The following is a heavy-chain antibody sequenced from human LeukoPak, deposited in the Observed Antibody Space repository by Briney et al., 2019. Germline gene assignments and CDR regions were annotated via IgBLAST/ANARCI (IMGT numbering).Heavy chain of an antibody. D-gene: IGHD5-12*01. CDR2: IIPIFGTA. J-gene: IGHJ1*01. CDR1: GGTFSSYA. Sequence: APVKVSCKASGGTFSSYAISWVRQAPGQGLEWMGRIIPIFGTANYAQKFQGRVTITTDESTSTAYMELSSLRSEDTAVYYCATTSGYDSHFQHWGQGALVTVSS. V-gene: IGHV1-69*05. CDR3: ATTSGYDSHFQH.